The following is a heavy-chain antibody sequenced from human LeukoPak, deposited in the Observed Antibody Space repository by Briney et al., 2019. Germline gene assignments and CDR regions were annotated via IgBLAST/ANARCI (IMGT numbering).Heavy chain of an antibody. CDR3: ARAFGSSWYLEY. CDR2: INAGNGNT. J-gene: IGHJ4*02. V-gene: IGHV1-3*01. CDR1: GYTFTTYV. Sequence: GASVKVSCKASGYTFTTYVIHWLRQAPGQRFEWLGWINAGNGNTKYSERFQGRVTITRDTSASTVYMQLSSLRSEDTAVYYCARAFGSSWYLEYWGQGTLVTVSS. D-gene: IGHD6-13*01.